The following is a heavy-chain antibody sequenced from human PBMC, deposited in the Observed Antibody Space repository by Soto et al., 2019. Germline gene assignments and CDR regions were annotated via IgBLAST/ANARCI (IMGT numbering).Heavy chain of an antibody. J-gene: IGHJ3*02. Sequence: EAQLVESGGALVQPGGSLRLSCAASGFTFSNYYMSWFRQAPGKGLQWVASINQDGSEKYSVDSVKGRFTISRDNGKNSVYLQNNSLRVEDTAVYYCARYVGEIWGHGTKVTVSS. D-gene: IGHD2-15*01. CDR2: INQDGSEK. CDR3: ARYVGEI. V-gene: IGHV3-7*03. CDR1: GFTFSNYY.